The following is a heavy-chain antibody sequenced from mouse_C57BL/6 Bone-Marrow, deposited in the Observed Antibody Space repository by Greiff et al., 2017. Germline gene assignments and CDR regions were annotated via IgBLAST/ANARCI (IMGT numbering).Heavy chain of an antibody. D-gene: IGHD4-1*01. V-gene: IGHV5-17*01. CDR2: ISSGSSTI. CDR3: ARTGDYAMDY. Sequence: EVHLVESGGGLVKPGGSLKLSCAASGFTFSDYGMHWVRQAPEKGLEWVAYISSGSSTIYYADTVKGRFTISRDNAKNTLFLQMTSLRSEDTAMYYCARTGDYAMDYWGQGTSVTVSS. J-gene: IGHJ4*01. CDR1: GFTFSDYG.